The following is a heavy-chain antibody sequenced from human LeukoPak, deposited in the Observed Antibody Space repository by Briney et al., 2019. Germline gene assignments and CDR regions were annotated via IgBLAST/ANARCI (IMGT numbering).Heavy chain of an antibody. D-gene: IGHD3-10*01. CDR3: AIRGSPMVRNY. J-gene: IGHJ4*02. CDR1: GFTFSSYS. CDR2: ISSSSSYI. Sequence: GGSLTLSCAASGFTFSSYSMNWVPQAPGKGLEWVSSISSSSSYIYYADSVKGRFTISIDNAKNSLYLQMNSLRAEDTAVYYCAIRGSPMVRNYWGQGTLVTVSS. V-gene: IGHV3-21*01.